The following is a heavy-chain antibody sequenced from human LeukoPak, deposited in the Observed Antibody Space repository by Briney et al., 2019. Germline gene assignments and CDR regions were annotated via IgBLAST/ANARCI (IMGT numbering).Heavy chain of an antibody. CDR3: ARQRGYDSSGYYSDSLSY. V-gene: IGHV5-51*01. D-gene: IGHD3-22*01. CDR2: IYPGDSDT. J-gene: IGHJ4*02. Sequence: GESLKISCKGSGYRFTSYWIGWVRQMPGKGLELMGIIYPGDSDTRYSPSFQGQVTISADKSISTAYLQWSGLKASDTAMYYCARQRGYDSSGYYSDSLSYWGQGTLVTVSS. CDR1: GYRFTSYW.